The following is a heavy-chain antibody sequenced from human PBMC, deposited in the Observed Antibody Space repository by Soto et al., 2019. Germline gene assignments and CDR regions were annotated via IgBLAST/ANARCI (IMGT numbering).Heavy chain of an antibody. D-gene: IGHD2-15*01. J-gene: IGHJ5*02. CDR1: GFTFSDYG. Sequence: GGSLRLSCAASGFTFSDYGIHWVRQAPGKGLEWVAVISYDGSNRYYADSVEGRFTISRDNSNNLVSLQMNNLRAEDTALYYCARQGLPHLNSFDPWGQGTPVTVSS. V-gene: IGHV3-30*03. CDR3: ARQGLPHLNSFDP. CDR2: ISYDGSNR.